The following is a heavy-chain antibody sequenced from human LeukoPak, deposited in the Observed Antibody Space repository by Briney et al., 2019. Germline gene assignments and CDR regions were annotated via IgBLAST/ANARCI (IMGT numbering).Heavy chain of an antibody. CDR2: IRSKANSYAT. Sequence: GGSLRLSCAASGFTFSGYAMHWVRQASGKGLEWVGRIRSKANSYATAYAASVKGRFTISRDDSKNTAYLQMNSLKTEDTAVYYCTGGVSSSTRTDDYWGQGTLVTVSS. J-gene: IGHJ4*02. V-gene: IGHV3-73*01. CDR1: GFTFSGYA. CDR3: TGGVSSSTRTDDY. D-gene: IGHD6-6*01.